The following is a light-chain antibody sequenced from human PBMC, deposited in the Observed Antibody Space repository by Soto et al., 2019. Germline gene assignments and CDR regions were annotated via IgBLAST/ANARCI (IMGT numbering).Light chain of an antibody. J-gene: IGKJ3*01. CDR2: AAS. CDR1: QSISSY. CDR3: QQSYSTPPFT. V-gene: IGKV1-39*01. Sequence: IQLTQCPSSLSASVGDRVTITCRASQSISSYLNWYQQKPGKAPKLLIYAASSLQSGVPSMFSGSGSGTDFTLTISSLQPEDFATYYCQQSYSTPPFTFGPGTKVDIK.